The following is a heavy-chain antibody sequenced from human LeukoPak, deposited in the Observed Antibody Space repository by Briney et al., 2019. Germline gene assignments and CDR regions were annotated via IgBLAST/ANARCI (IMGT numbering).Heavy chain of an antibody. J-gene: IGHJ4*02. V-gene: IGHV3-30*03. CDR2: ISSDGKTE. Sequence: PGGSLRLSCVASGFTFSSYGMHWVRQAPGKGLEWVAVISSDGKTEIYADSVRGRFTISRDNSKNTLYLQMNSLRAEDTAVYYCARGVEGYSYGFDYWGQGTLVTVSS. CDR3: ARGVEGYSYGFDY. D-gene: IGHD5-18*01. CDR1: GFTFSSYG.